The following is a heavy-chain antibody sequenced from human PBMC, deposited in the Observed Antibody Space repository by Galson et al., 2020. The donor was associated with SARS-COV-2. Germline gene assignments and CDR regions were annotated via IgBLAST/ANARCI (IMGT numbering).Heavy chain of an antibody. CDR2: INPSGGST. V-gene: IGHV1-46*01. CDR3: AIHFHSSGWYDVMFDAFDI. CDR1: GYTFTSYY. J-gene: IGHJ3*02. D-gene: IGHD6-19*01. Sequence: ASVKVSCKASGYTFTSYYMHWVRQAPGQGLEWMGIINPSGGSTSYAQKFQGRVTMTRDTSTSTVYMELSSLRSEDTAVYYCAIHFHSSGWYDVMFDAFDIWGQGTMVTVSS.